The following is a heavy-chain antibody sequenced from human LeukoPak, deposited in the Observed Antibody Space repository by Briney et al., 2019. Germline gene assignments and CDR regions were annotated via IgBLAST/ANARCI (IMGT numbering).Heavy chain of an antibody. D-gene: IGHD3-22*01. CDR3: ARQMLYYDSSGVGMDV. V-gene: IGHV5-51*01. CDR2: IYPGDSDT. Sequence: ESLKISCKGSGYSFTSYWIGWVRQMPGKVLEWMGIIYPGDSDTRYSPSFQGQVTISADKSISTAYLQWSSLKASDTAMYYCARQMLYYDSSGVGMDVWGQGTTVTVSS. CDR1: GYSFTSYW. J-gene: IGHJ6*02.